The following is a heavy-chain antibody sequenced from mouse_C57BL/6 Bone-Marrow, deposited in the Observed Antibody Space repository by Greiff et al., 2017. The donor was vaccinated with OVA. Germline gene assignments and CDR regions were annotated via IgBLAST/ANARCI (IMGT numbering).Heavy chain of an antibody. CDR2: INPNNGGT. J-gene: IGHJ3*01. CDR3: ARGGYSFAY. Sequence: VQLQQSGPELVKPGASVKISCKASGYTFTDYYMNWVKQSHGKSLEWIGAINPNNGGTSYNQKFKGKATLTVDKSSSTAYMQLRSLTSEDSAVYYCARGGYSFAYWGQGTLVTVSA. V-gene: IGHV1-26*01. D-gene: IGHD2-3*01. CDR1: GYTFTDYY.